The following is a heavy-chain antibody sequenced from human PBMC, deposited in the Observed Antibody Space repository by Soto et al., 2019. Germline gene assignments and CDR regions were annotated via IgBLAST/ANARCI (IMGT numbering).Heavy chain of an antibody. CDR3: ARGPAYINGWRTFDL. J-gene: IGHJ4*02. V-gene: IGHV4-61*08. CDR1: DDSFRGAEYY. Sequence: VLLQESGPRLLRPSETLSLTCTVSDDSFRGAEYYWSWIRQPLGKGPEWIGYTYYNGDTKYNPALRSRVTMSADTSTNQFSLRLSSVTAADTAVYFCARGPAYINGWRTFDLWGRGILVTVSS. CDR2: TYYNGDT. D-gene: IGHD6-19*01.